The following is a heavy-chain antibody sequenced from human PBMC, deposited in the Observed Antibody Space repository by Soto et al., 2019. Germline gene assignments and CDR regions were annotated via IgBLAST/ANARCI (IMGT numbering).Heavy chain of an antibody. CDR1: GFTFSSYG. CDR2: ISYDGSNK. Sequence: GGSLRLSCAASGFTFSSYGMHWVRQAPGKGLEWVAVISYDGSNKYYADSVKGRFTISRDNSKNTLYLQMNSLRAEDTAVYYCAKDGVDYWGQGTLVTVSS. CDR3: AKDGVDY. V-gene: IGHV3-30*18. D-gene: IGHD2-8*01. J-gene: IGHJ4*02.